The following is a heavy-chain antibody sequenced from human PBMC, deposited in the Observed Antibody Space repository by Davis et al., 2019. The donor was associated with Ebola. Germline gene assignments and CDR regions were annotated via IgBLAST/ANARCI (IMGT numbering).Heavy chain of an antibody. CDR2: IYTSGST. Sequence: PSETLSLTCTVSGGSISSYYWSWIRQPAGKGLEWIGRIYTSGSTNYNPSLKSRVTISADTSQNLFSLKMTSVTAADTAVYYCATNTTSSGFNYWGQGTLVTVSS. CDR1: GGSISSYY. J-gene: IGHJ4*02. V-gene: IGHV4-4*07. CDR3: ATNTTSSGFNY. D-gene: IGHD6-6*01.